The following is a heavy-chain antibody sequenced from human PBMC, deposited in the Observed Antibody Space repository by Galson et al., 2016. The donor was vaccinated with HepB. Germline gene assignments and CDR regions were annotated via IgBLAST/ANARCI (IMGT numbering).Heavy chain of an antibody. CDR3: ASRRGRYCSGGSCYSEIHYGMDV. CDR1: GYSFTSYW. CDR2: IDPSDSYA. D-gene: IGHD2-15*01. Sequence: QSGAEVKKPGESLRISCKGSGYSFTSYWISWVRQMPGKGLEWMGRIDPSDSYANYSPSFQGHVTISADKSISTAYLQWSSLKASDTAMYYCASRRGRYCSGGSCYSEIHYGMDVWGQGTTVTVSS. J-gene: IGHJ6*02. V-gene: IGHV5-10-1*01.